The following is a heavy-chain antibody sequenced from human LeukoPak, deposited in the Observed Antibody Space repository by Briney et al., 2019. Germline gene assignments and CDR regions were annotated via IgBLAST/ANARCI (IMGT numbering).Heavy chain of an antibody. V-gene: IGHV1-46*01. CDR1: GYTCTSYY. CDR2: INPSGGST. CDR3: ARTFAAGDAFDI. J-gene: IGHJ3*02. Sequence: GASVKVSCKASGYTCTSYYMHWVRQAPGQGLEWMGIINPSGGSTSYAQKFQGRVTMTRDMSTCTVYMELSSLRSEDTAVYYCARTFAAGDAFDIWGQGTMVTVSS. D-gene: IGHD6-25*01.